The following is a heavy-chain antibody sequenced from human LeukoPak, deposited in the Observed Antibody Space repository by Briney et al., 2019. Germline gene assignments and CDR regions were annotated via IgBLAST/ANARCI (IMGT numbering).Heavy chain of an antibody. CDR3: ARLSNDYGDYEGHY. J-gene: IGHJ4*02. V-gene: IGHV4-39*01. CDR2: VFYSGRT. Sequence: SETLSLTCTASGGFIRDSGYYWGWIRQPPGKGLEWIGTVFYSGRTYYNSSLQSRVTISVDTSKNQFSLRLSSVTPADTAIYYCARLSNDYGDYEGHYWGQGTLVTVSP. D-gene: IGHD4-17*01. CDR1: GGFIRDSGYY.